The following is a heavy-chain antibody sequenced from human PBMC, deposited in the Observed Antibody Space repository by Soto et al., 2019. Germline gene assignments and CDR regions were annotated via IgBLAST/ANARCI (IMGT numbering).Heavy chain of an antibody. Sequence: QVQLVQSGAEVKKPGASVKVSCKVSGYTLTELSMHWVRQAPGKGLEWMGGFDPEDGEKVYAQKFQGRVTMTEDTSTDTAYMDLSSLRSADTAVYYWAAMTTEVTPTFDFWGQGTLVTFSS. CDR2: FDPEDGEK. D-gene: IGHD2-21*02. V-gene: IGHV1-24*01. CDR1: GYTLTELS. J-gene: IGHJ4*02. CDR3: AAMTTEVTPTFDF.